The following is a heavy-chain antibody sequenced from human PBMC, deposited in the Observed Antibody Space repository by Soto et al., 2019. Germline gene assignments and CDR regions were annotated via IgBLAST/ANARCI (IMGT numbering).Heavy chain of an antibody. V-gene: IGHV1-69*13. J-gene: IGHJ4*02. CDR1: GGTFSSYA. CDR2: IIPIFGTA. D-gene: IGHD6-6*01. Sequence: GASVKVSCKASGGTFSSYAISWVRQAPGQGLEWMGGIIPIFGTANYAQKFQGRVTITADESTSTAYMELSSLRSEDTAVYYCARNVADSSSPRLAPGGALDYWGQGTLVTVSS. CDR3: ARNVADSSSPRLAPGGALDY.